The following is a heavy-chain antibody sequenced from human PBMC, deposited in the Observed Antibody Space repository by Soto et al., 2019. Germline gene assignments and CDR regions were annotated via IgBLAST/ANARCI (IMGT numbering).Heavy chain of an antibody. Sequence: ASVKVSCKASGYTFTGYYMHWVRQAPGQGLEWMGWINPNSGGTNYAQKFQGWVTMTRDTSISTAYMELSRLRSDDTAVYYCARSKVFGVVIMYYFDYWGQGTLVTVSS. CDR3: ARSKVFGVVIMYYFDY. CDR1: GYTFTGYY. V-gene: IGHV1-2*04. J-gene: IGHJ4*02. D-gene: IGHD3-3*01. CDR2: INPNSGGT.